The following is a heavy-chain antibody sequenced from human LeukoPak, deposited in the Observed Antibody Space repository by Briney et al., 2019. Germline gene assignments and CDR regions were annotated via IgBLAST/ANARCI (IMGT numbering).Heavy chain of an antibody. J-gene: IGHJ5*02. CDR1: GGSISSGGFY. Sequence: SETLSLTCTVSGGSISSGGFYWSWIRQHPGKGLEWIGTMYYSGSTYYNPSLKSQVTILVDTSKNQFSLKLSSVTAADTAVYYCARVSYVVWWFDPWGQGTLVTVFS. CDR2: MYYSGST. D-gene: IGHD3-16*01. CDR3: ARVSYVVWWFDP. V-gene: IGHV4-31*01.